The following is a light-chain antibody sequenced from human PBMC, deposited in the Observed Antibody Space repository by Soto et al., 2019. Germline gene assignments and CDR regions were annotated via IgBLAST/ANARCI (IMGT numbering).Light chain of an antibody. CDR2: GAS. Sequence: EIVMTQSPATLSVSPGERATLSCRASQTVRSYLAWFQQKPGQAPSLLIYGASTRATGIPARFSGSGSGTEFTLTISSLQSEDFALYYCQQYNNWPLTFGGGTKGEI. CDR1: QTVRSY. J-gene: IGKJ4*01. V-gene: IGKV3-15*01. CDR3: QQYNNWPLT.